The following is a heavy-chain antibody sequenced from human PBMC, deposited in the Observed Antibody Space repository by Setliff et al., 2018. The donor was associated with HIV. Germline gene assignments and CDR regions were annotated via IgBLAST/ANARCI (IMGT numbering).Heavy chain of an antibody. CDR3: ARGSWGSWRFDY. V-gene: IGHV4-4*07. Sequence: SETLSLTCTVSGGAMNNNYWSWIRQPAGKGLEWIGRIYIRGTNYNPSLKTRLTMSLDTSSNQFSLNLTSVTAADTAVYYCARGSWGSWRFDYWGQGTLVTVSS. CDR2: IYIRGT. CDR1: GGAMNNNY. D-gene: IGHD6-13*01. J-gene: IGHJ4*02.